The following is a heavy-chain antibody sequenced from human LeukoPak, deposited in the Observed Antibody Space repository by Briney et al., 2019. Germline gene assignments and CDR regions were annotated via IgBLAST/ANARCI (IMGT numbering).Heavy chain of an antibody. CDR1: GFSLSRHW. D-gene: IGHD3-10*01. J-gene: IGHJ4*02. CDR3: AKGAGWYGPFDY. Sequence: GGSLRLSCVASGFSLSRHWMHWLRLAPGKGLVWVSRISTDGGSTAYADSARGRFTISRDNARNTLYLQMNSLRAEDTAVYYCAKGAGWYGPFDYWGQGTLVTVSS. V-gene: IGHV3-74*01. CDR2: ISTDGGST.